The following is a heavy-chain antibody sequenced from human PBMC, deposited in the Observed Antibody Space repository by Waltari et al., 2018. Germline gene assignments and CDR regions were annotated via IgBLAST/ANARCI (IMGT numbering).Heavy chain of an antibody. CDR3: AREVDIVVVPAARALDY. CDR1: GGSISSSSYY. V-gene: IGHV4-39*07. J-gene: IGHJ4*02. CDR2: IYYSGST. Sequence: QLQLQESGPGLVKPSETLSLTCTVSGGSISSSSYYWGWIRQPPGKGLEWIGSIYYSGSTYYNPSLKSRVTISVDTSKNQFSLKLSSVTAADTAVYYCAREVDIVVVPAARALDYWGQGTLVTVSS. D-gene: IGHD2-2*01.